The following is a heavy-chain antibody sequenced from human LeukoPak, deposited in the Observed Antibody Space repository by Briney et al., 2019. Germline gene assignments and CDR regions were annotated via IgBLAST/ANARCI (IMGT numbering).Heavy chain of an antibody. Sequence: PGGSLRLSCAASGFTFSSYSMNWVRQAPGKGLEWVSYISSSSSTIYYADSVKGRFTISRDNAKNSLYLQMNSLRAEDTAVYYCASESGELATVVTRSVGFYWGQGTLVTVSS. V-gene: IGHV3-48*01. J-gene: IGHJ4*02. CDR2: ISSSSSTI. CDR3: ASESGELATVVTRSVGFY. CDR1: GFTFSSYS. D-gene: IGHD4-23*01.